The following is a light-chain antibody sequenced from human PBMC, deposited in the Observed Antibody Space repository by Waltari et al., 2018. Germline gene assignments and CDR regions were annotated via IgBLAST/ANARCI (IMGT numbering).Light chain of an antibody. Sequence: QSVLTQAPSVSGAPRQRVPISCSGSISHIGNNPVNWYQHIPGKAPQLLIYSDDVLPSGVSARFSASKSGTSASLAISGLQSEDEADYYCSAWDDNLNGPVFGGGTKLTVL. J-gene: IGLJ3*02. CDR3: SAWDDNLNGPV. CDR2: SDD. V-gene: IGLV1-36*01. CDR1: ISHIGNNP.